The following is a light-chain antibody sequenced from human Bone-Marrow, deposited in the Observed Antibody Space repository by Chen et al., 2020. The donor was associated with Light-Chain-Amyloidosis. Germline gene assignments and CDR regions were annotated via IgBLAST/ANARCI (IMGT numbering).Light chain of an antibody. CDR2: RDT. Sequence: SYELTQPPSVPVSPGQTARLTCSGDDLPTKYAYWYQQKPGQAPVLVIHRDTERPSGISERFSGSSSGTTATLTISGVQAEDEADYHCQSADSSGTYEVIFGGGIKLTVL. CDR3: QSADSSGTYEVI. J-gene: IGLJ2*01. V-gene: IGLV3-25*03. CDR1: DLPTKY.